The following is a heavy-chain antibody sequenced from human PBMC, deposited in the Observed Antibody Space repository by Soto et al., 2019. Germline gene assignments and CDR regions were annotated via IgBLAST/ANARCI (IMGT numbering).Heavy chain of an antibody. CDR3: ARHIAAAGHYYYGMDV. CDR2: IDPSDSYT. Sequence: GESLKISCKGSGYSFTSYWISWVRQMPGKGLEWMGRIDPSDSYTNYSPSFQGHVTISADKSISTAYLQWSSLKASDTAMYYCARHIAAAGHYYYGMDVWGQGTTVTVSS. J-gene: IGHJ6*02. V-gene: IGHV5-10-1*01. D-gene: IGHD6-13*01. CDR1: GYSFTSYW.